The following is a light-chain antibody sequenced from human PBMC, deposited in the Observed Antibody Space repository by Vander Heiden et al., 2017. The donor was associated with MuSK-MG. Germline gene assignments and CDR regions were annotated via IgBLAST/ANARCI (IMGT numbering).Light chain of an antibody. J-gene: IGKJ4*01. Sequence: DIQMTQSPSSLSASVGDRVTITCRASQSISNFLNWYQQKPGKAPKLLIYDASSLHRGVPSRFSGSGSGPDFTLTISSLQPEDFPTYYCQQSSTTPLTIGGGTKVEL. V-gene: IGKV1-39*01. CDR3: QQSSTTPLT. CDR2: DAS. CDR1: QSISNF.